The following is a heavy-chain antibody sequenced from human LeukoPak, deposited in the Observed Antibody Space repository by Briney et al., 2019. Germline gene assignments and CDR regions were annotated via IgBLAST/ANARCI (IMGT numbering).Heavy chain of an antibody. CDR3: AKSIGGSEAKIFDY. Sequence: GGTLRLSCAASGFTFSSYGMSWVRQAPGKGLEWVSAISGSGGSTYYADSVKGRFTISRDNSKNTLYLQMNSLRAEDTAVYYCAKSIGGSEAKIFDYWGQGTLVTVSS. D-gene: IGHD3-10*01. J-gene: IGHJ4*02. V-gene: IGHV3-23*01. CDR1: GFTFSSYG. CDR2: ISGSGGST.